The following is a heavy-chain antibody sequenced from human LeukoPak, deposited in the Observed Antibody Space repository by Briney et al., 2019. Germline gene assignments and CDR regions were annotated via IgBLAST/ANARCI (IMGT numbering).Heavy chain of an antibody. CDR2: IYYSGST. CDR3: ARGLTVVVPAAIDAGVVWFDP. V-gene: IGHV4-59*01. J-gene: IGHJ5*02. Sequence: SETQSLTCTVSGGSISSYYWSWIRQPPGKGLEWIGYIYYSGSTNYNPSLKSRVTISVDTSKNQFSLKLSSVTAADTAVYYCARGLTVVVPAAIDAGVVWFDPWGQGTLVTVSS. CDR1: GGSISSYY. D-gene: IGHD2-2*02.